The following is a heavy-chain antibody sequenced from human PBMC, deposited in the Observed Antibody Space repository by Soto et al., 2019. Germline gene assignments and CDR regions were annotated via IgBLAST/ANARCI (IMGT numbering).Heavy chain of an antibody. D-gene: IGHD6-19*01. CDR3: ARAVAVAADFDY. CDR1: GYTFTGYA. Sequence: GPVKVSCKASGYTFTGYAMHWLRQAPGQRLEWMGWINAGNGNTKYSQKFQGRVTITRDTSASTAYMELSSLRSEDTAVYYCARAVAVAADFDYWGQGTLVTVSS. CDR2: INAGNGNT. J-gene: IGHJ4*02. V-gene: IGHV1-3*01.